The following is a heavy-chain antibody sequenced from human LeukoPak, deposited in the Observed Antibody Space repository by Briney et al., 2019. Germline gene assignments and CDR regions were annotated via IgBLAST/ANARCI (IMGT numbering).Heavy chain of an antibody. CDR2: IYPGDSDT. V-gene: IGHV5-51*01. D-gene: IGHD3-22*01. J-gene: IGHJ4*02. Sequence: GESPKISCEGSGYSFPSYWIGWVRQMPGKGLEWMGIIYPGDSDTKYSPSFQGQVTISADRSISTAYLQWNSLQASDTAMYFCARLSGFYDSTAGYIDYWGQGILVTVSS. CDR3: ARLSGFYDSTAGYIDY. CDR1: GYSFPSYW.